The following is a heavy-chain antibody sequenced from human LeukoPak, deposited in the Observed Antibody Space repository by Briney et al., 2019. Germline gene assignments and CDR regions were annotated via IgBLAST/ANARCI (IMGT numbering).Heavy chain of an antibody. CDR1: GFSLSTSGMR. V-gene: IGHV2-70*04. CDR2: IDWDDDK. Sequence: ESGPTLVNPTQTLTLTCTFSGFSLSTSGMRVSWIRQPPGKALERLARIDWDDDKFYSTSLKTRLTISKDTSKNQVVLTMTNMDPVDTATYYCARNPTVTGAFDIWGQGTMVTVSS. D-gene: IGHD4-17*01. J-gene: IGHJ3*02. CDR3: ARNPTVTGAFDI.